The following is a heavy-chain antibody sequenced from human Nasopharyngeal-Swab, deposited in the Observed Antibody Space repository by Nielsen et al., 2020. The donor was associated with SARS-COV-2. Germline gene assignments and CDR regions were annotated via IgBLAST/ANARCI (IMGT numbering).Heavy chain of an antibody. Sequence: WIRQPPGKGLEWVGRIKSKTDGGTTDYAAPVKGRFTISRDDSKNTLYLQMNSLKTEDTAVYYCTTDLGYSGYGEGDYWGQGTLVTVSS. CDR3: TTDLGYSGYGEGDY. J-gene: IGHJ4*02. V-gene: IGHV3-15*01. CDR2: IKSKTDGGTT. D-gene: IGHD5-12*01.